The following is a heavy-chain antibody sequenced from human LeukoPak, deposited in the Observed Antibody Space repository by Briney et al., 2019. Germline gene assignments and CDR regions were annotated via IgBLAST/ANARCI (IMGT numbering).Heavy chain of an antibody. CDR2: IAGGDEST. D-gene: IGHD1-14*01. CDR3: ARGVYRSLDY. Sequence: GGSLRHSCAISGFIFNTNGMNWVRQSPGKGLEWLATIAGGDESTYYADSVKGRFAISRDNSKNTVFLHMNSLRVEDTAVYYCARGVYRSLDYWGQGTPVTVSS. V-gene: IGHV3-23*01. CDR1: GFIFNTNG. J-gene: IGHJ4*02.